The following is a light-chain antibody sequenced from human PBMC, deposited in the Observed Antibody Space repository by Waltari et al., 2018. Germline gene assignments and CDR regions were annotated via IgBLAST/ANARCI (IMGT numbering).Light chain of an antibody. CDR1: QSLSHPNNKNY. CDR2: WAS. Sequence: DIVVTQSPDSLAVSLGERATMNCKSSQSLSHPNNKNYLACYQLRPGQPPKLLIYWASTRESGVPGRFSGSGSGTDFTLTISGLQAEDVAVYYCQQYYSTPNTFGQGTKLEIK. CDR3: QQYYSTPNT. J-gene: IGKJ2*01. V-gene: IGKV4-1*01.